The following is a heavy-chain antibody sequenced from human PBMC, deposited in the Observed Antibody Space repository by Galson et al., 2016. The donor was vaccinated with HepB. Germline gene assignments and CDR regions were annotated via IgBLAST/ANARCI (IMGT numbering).Heavy chain of an antibody. CDR3: ARGWRTYYRYFEH. CDR1: GFTFSSYG. J-gene: IGHJ1*01. Sequence: SLRLSCAASGFTFSSYGMHWVRQAPGKGLEWVANINRDGSVTHYVDSVKGRFTISRDNAKNSLYLQMNSLRGEDTAVYYCARGWRTYYRYFEHWGQGALVSVSS. V-gene: IGHV3-7*01. CDR2: INRDGSVT. D-gene: IGHD1-26*01.